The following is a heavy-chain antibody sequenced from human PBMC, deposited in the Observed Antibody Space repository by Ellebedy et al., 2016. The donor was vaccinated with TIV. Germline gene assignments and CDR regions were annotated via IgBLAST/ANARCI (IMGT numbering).Heavy chain of an antibody. Sequence: STYGMNSVKGRFTISRDNSENTLCLQMNSLRAEDRALYCCATHVLGSYRHFDYWGQGILVTVSS. CDR3: ATHVLGSYRHFDY. V-gene: IGHV3-23*01. CDR2: ST. J-gene: IGHJ4*02. D-gene: IGHD3-16*02.